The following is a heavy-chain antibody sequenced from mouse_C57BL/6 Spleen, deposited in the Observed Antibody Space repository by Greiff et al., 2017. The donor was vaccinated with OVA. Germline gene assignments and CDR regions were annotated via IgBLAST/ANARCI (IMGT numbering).Heavy chain of an antibody. D-gene: IGHD1-1*01. V-gene: IGHV1-63*01. CDR2: IYPGGGYT. CDR3: ARGGGSSYYAMDY. J-gene: IGHJ4*01. Sequence: VKLMESGAELVRPGTSVKMSCKASGYTFTNYWIGWAKQRPGHGLEWIGDIYPGGGYTNYNEKFKGKATLTADKSSSTAYMQFSSLTSEDSAIYYCARGGGSSYYAMDYWGQGTSVTVSS. CDR1: GYTFTNYW.